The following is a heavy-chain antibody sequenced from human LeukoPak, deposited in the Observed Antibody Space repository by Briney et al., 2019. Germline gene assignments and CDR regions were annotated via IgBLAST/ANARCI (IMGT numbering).Heavy chain of an antibody. J-gene: IGHJ4*02. CDR3: AKGPQGD. V-gene: IGHV3-23*01. D-gene: IGHD3-16*01. CDR2: IDSGGGT. CDR1: GFTFSNYA. Sequence: GGSLSLSCAASGFTFSNYAMNWVGQAPGKGLEGVSSIDSGGGTYYADSVKGRFTISRDHSKNPLYLQLNRLRAEDTAVYYCAKGPQGDWGQGALVTVSS.